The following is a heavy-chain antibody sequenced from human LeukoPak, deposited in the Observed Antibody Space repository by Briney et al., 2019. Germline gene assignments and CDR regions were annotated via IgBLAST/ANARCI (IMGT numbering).Heavy chain of an antibody. Sequence: ASVKVSCKASGYTFTGYYMHWVRQAPGQGLEWTGRINPNSGGTNYAQKFQGRVTMTRDTSISTAYMELSRLRSDDTAVYYCARGARWLTLRDAFDIWGQGTMVTVSS. CDR2: INPNSGGT. CDR1: GYTFTGYY. D-gene: IGHD5-12*01. CDR3: ARGARWLTLRDAFDI. J-gene: IGHJ3*02. V-gene: IGHV1-2*06.